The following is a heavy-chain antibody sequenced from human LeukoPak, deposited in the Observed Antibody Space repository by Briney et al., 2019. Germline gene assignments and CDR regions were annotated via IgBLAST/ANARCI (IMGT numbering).Heavy chain of an antibody. D-gene: IGHD6-19*01. J-gene: IGHJ3*02. CDR2: ISGSGTDI. V-gene: IGHV3-11*04. Sequence: KPGGSLRLSCEASGFTFSDPYMSWIRQAPGKGLECLSYISGSGTDINYADSVRGRFTISRDNAKNLLYLQMNDLRVEDTAVYYCAKDIRSGCYLCAFDIWGQGTRVTVSS. CDR3: AKDIRSGCYLCAFDI. CDR1: GFTFSDPY.